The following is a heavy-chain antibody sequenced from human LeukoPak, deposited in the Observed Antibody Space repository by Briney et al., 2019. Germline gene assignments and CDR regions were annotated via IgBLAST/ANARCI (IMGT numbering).Heavy chain of an antibody. CDR1: GFTFSSYE. CDR3: ARSPWIVSTSDAFDI. V-gene: IGHV3-21*05. J-gene: IGHJ3*02. Sequence: GGSLRLSCAASGFTFSSYEMNWVRQAPGKGLEWVSYISSSSSYIYYADSLKGRFTISRDNAKNSLYLQMNSLRAEDTAVYYCARSPWIVSTSDAFDIWGQGTMVTVSS. D-gene: IGHD1-1*01. CDR2: ISSSSSYI.